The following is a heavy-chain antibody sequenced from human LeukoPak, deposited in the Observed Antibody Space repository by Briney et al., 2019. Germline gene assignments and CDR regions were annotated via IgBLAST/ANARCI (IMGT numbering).Heavy chain of an antibody. J-gene: IGHJ6*02. CDR1: GFTFSSYS. CDR2: ISSSSYI. CDR3: ARDLSPYGMDV. V-gene: IGHV3-21*01. Sequence: GGSLRLSCAASGFTFSSYSMNWVRQAPRKGLEWVSSISSSSYIYYADSVKGRFTISRDNAKNSLYLQMNSLRAEDTAVYYCARDLSPYGMDVWGQGTTVTVSS.